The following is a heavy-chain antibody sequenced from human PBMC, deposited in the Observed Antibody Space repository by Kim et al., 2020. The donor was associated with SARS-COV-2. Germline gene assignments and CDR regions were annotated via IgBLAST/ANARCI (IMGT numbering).Heavy chain of an antibody. CDR3: ARATTVAFDI. CDR2: K. J-gene: IGHJ3*02. V-gene: IGHV3-33*01. Sequence: KYYADSVKGRFTISRANSKNTLFLQMTSLRAEDTAVYYCARATTVAFDIWGQGTMVTVSS.